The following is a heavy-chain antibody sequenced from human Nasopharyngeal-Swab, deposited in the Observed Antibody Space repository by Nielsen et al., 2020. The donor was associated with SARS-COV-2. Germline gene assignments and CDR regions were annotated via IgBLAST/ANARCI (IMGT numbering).Heavy chain of an antibody. Sequence: SETLSLTCTVSGDSIAYSTFYWGWIRQPPGKALEWIGYIYYNGNTYQNPSLKSRLTISVDKSKNQFSLQLSSVTAADTAVYYCVSSSSWYYFDYWAQGTQVTVSS. CDR3: VSSSSWYYFDY. CDR2: IYYNGNT. CDR1: GDSIAYSTFY. J-gene: IGHJ4*02. D-gene: IGHD6-13*01. V-gene: IGHV4-39*01.